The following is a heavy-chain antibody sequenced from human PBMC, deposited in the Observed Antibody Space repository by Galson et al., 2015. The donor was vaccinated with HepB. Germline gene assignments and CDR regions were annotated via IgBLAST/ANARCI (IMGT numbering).Heavy chain of an antibody. CDR3: ARGPHSEPLGYFDY. Sequence: ETLSLTCAVYGGSFSAYYWSWIRQPPGKGLKWIGVINHSGSTNYNPSLKSRVTISVDTSRRQFFLELSSVTAADTAVYYCARGPHSEPLGYFDYWGQGALVTVSS. V-gene: IGHV4-34*01. D-gene: IGHD1-26*01. CDR1: GGSFSAYY. J-gene: IGHJ4*02. CDR2: INHSGST.